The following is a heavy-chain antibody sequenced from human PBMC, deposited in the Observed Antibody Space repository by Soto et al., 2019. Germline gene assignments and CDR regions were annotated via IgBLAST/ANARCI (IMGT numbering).Heavy chain of an antibody. D-gene: IGHD3-16*02. V-gene: IGHV3-9*01. CDR1: KFTFKDYA. CDR2: ISWNSGTI. CDR3: ARKYIVTPERLHLES. Sequence: EVQLVESGGGSVQPGRSLRLSCVASKFTFKDYAMHWVRQAPGKGLEWVSGISWNSGTIAYADSVQGRFTITSDIAKNSLYLQMDSLRAEHTALYYRARKYIVTPERLHLESRGQETLVTVSS. J-gene: IGHJ4*02.